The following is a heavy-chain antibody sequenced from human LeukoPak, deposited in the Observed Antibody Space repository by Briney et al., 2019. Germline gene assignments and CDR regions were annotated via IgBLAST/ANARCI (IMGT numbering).Heavy chain of an antibody. Sequence: TGGSLRPSCAASGFTFDDYAMHWVRQAPGKGLEWVSGISWNSGSIGYADSVKGRFTISRDNAKNSLYLQMNSLRAEDTALYYCAKDGTAMVRMIGYWGQGTLVTVSS. D-gene: IGHD5-18*01. V-gene: IGHV3-9*01. J-gene: IGHJ4*02. CDR2: ISWNSGSI. CDR1: GFTFDDYA. CDR3: AKDGTAMVRMIGY.